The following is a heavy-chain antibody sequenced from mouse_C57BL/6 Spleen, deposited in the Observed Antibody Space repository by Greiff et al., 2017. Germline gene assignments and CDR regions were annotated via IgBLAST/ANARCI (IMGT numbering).Heavy chain of an antibody. Sequence: EVQLQQSGPELVKPGASVKMSCKASGYTFTDYNMHWVKQSPGKSLEWIGYINPNNGGTSYNQKFKVKATLTVNKSSSTAYMELRSLTSEDSAVYYCARGDYYDYNWYFDVWGKGTTVTVSS. CDR3: ARGDYYDYNWYFDV. CDR2: INPNNGGT. V-gene: IGHV1-22*01. CDR1: GYTFTDYN. J-gene: IGHJ1*03. D-gene: IGHD2-4*01.